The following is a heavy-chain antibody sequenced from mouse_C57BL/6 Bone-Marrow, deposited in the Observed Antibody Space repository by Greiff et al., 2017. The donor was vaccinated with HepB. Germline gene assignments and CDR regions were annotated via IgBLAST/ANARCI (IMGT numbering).Heavy chain of an antibody. CDR1: GYTFTSYT. CDR2: INPSSGYT. J-gene: IGHJ3*01. CDR3: AREDYAAWFAY. D-gene: IGHD2-4*01. V-gene: IGHV1-4*01. Sequence: QVHVKQSGAELARPGASVKMSCKASGYTFTSYTMHWVKQRPGQGLEWIGYINPSSGYTKYNQKFKDKATLTADKSSSTAYMQLSSLTSEDSAVYYWAREDYAAWFAYWGQGTLVTVSA.